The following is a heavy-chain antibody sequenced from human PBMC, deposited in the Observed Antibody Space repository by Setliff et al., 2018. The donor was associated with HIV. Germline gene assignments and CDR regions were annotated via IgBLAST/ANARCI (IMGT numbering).Heavy chain of an antibody. CDR3: ARGVPLLPPHY. V-gene: IGHV4-38-2*01. CDR2: IYHSGST. Sequence: SETLSLTCAVSGYSLSSDYYWGWIRQPPGKGLEWIASIYHSGSTYYNPSLKSRVIISVDTSKNQFSLSLTSVTAADTAVYYCARGVPLLPPHYWGQGTLVTVSS. J-gene: IGHJ4*02. D-gene: IGHD2-21*02. CDR1: GYSLSSDYY.